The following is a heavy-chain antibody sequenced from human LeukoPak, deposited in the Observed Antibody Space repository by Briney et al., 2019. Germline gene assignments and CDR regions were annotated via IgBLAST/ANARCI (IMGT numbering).Heavy chain of an antibody. CDR2: INHSGST. D-gene: IGHD2-2*01. Sequence: SETLSLTCAVYGGSFSGYYWRWLRQPPGTGVEWVGEINHSGSTNYNPSLKSRVTISVDTSKNQFSLKLSSVTAADTAVYYCARGRGEENCGSTSCYLFDYWGQGTLVTVSS. CDR1: GGSFSGYY. CDR3: ARGRGEENCGSTSCYLFDY. V-gene: IGHV4-34*01. J-gene: IGHJ4*02.